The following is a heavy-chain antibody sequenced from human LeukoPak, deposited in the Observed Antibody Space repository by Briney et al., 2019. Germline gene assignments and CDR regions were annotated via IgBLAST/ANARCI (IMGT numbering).Heavy chain of an antibody. CDR3: TTDLPSTVTSSGGADY. CDR1: GFTFNDYA. V-gene: IGHV3-15*01. CDR2: IKSGTDGGTT. Sequence: GGSLRLSCAASGFTFNDYAMHWVRQAPGKGLEWVGRIKSGTDGGTTDYAAPVKGRFTISRDDSKNTLYLQMNSLETEDTAVYYCTTDLPSTVTSSGGADYWGQGTLVTVSS. J-gene: IGHJ4*02. D-gene: IGHD4-17*01.